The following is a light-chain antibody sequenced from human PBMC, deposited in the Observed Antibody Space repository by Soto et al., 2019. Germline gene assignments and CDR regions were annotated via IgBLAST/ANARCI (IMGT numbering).Light chain of an antibody. CDR1: SGSIASNY. J-gene: IGLJ3*02. Sequence: NFMLTQPHSVSESPGKTVIISCTRSSGSIASNYVQWYQQRPGSAPTTVIYEDNHRPSGVPDRFSGSIDTSSNSASLSISGLKTEDEADYYCQSYESNTAVFGGGTKVTVL. CDR2: EDN. CDR3: QSYESNTAV. V-gene: IGLV6-57*03.